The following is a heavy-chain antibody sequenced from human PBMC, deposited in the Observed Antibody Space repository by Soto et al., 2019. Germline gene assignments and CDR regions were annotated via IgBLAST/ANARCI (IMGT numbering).Heavy chain of an antibody. CDR1: GFTFSSFA. Sequence: EVHLLESGGGSVQPGGSLRLSCAASGFTFSSFAMSWVRQAPEKGLEWVTGISGSGRSTFYADSVKGRFTISRDNSKNTLYLHMNSLRAADTAVYYCVRDAAPTAPSTFDSWGQGALVTVSS. D-gene: IGHD2-21*02. V-gene: IGHV3-23*01. J-gene: IGHJ4*02. CDR2: ISGSGRST. CDR3: VRDAAPTAPSTFDS.